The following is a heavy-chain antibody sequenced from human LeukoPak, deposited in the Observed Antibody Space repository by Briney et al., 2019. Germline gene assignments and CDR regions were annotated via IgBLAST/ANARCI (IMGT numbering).Heavy chain of an antibody. Sequence: GASVKVSCKASGYTFTGYYMHWVRQAPGQGLEWMGWINPNSDGTNYAQKFQGRVTMTRDTSISTAYMELSRLRSDDTAVYYCARPLTAAGTNYYYYGMDVWGQGTTVTVSS. CDR3: ARPLTAAGTNYYYYGMDV. J-gene: IGHJ6*02. V-gene: IGHV1-2*02. D-gene: IGHD6-13*01. CDR2: INPNSDGT. CDR1: GYTFTGYY.